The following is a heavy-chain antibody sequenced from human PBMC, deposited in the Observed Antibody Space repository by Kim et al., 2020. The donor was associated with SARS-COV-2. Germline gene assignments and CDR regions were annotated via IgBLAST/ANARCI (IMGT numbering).Heavy chain of an antibody. CDR3: ARHGFYLRGYSYPHFDY. CDR1: GYSFTSYS. Sequence: GESLKISCKGSGYSFTSYSIGWVRQMPGKGLEWMGIIYPGDSDTRYSPSFQGQVTISADKSISTAYLQWSSLKASDTAMYYCARHGFYLRGYSYPHFDYWGQGTLVTVSS. J-gene: IGHJ4*02. V-gene: IGHV5-51*01. CDR2: IYPGDSDT. D-gene: IGHD5-18*01.